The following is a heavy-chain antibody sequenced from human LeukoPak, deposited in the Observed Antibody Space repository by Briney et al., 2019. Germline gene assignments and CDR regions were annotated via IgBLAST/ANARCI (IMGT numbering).Heavy chain of an antibody. D-gene: IGHD3-22*01. J-gene: IGHJ4*02. CDR2: ISSSGSTI. CDR1: GFTFSDYY. CDR3: AKEDSSGTRFEY. Sequence: GGSLRLSCAASGFTFSDYYMSWIRQAPGKGLEWVSYISSSGSTIYYADSVKGRFTISRDNFRNILYLQMDNLRVEVTAVYHCAKEDSSGTRFEYWGRGSLVAVSS. V-gene: IGHV3-11*01.